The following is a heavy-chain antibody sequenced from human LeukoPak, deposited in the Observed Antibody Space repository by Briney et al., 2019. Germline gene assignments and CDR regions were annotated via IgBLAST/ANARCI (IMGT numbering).Heavy chain of an antibody. CDR1: SDSFNNFY. J-gene: IGHJ3*02. D-gene: IGHD3-3*01. CDR3: ARHRSGAYLDPFGI. V-gene: IGHV4-59*08. Sequence: PAETLSLTCTVSSDSFNNFYWSWIRQPPGKGLEWIGNIYSSGSTSYGPSLKSRVTMSVDTSRKQFSLRLSSVTAADSAVCHCARHRSGAYLDPFGIWGQGTMVTVSS. CDR2: IYSSGST.